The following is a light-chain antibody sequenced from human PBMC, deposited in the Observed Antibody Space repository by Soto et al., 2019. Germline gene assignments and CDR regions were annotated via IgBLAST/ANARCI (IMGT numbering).Light chain of an antibody. CDR3: SSYTSSSTVI. Sequence: QSALTQPASVSGSPGQSIAISCTGSSSDVGGYNYVSWYQQHSGKAPKLMIYDVSNRPSGVSDRFSGSKSGNTASLTISGIQAEDEAEYYCSSYTSSSTVIFGGGTKLTVL. J-gene: IGLJ2*01. CDR1: SSDVGGYNY. CDR2: DVS. V-gene: IGLV2-14*01.